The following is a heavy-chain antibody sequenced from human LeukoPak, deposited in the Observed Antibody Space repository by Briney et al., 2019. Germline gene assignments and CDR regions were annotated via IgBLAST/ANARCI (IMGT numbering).Heavy chain of an antibody. CDR1: GFTFSSYR. CDR3: VRGRVGGVDY. V-gene: IGHV3-74*01. CDR2: IDTDGSRT. J-gene: IGHJ4*02. D-gene: IGHD4-23*01. Sequence: GGSLRLSCGASGFTFSSYRMDWVRQVPGKGLGWVSYIDTDGSRTTYADSVKGRFTISRDNAKNTVYLQMDSLRAEDTAVYYCVRGRVGGVDYWGQGTLVTVSS.